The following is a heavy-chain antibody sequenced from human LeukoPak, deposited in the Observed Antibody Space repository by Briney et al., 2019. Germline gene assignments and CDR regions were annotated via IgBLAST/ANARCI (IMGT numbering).Heavy chain of an antibody. Sequence: PGGSLRLSCAASGFTVSSNYMSWVRQAPGKGLEWVSVIYSGGSTYYADSVKGRFTISRDNSKNTLYLQMNSLRAEDTAVYYCAREGVTTHPGMDDWGQGTTVTVSS. V-gene: IGHV3-66*01. CDR2: IYSGGST. CDR3: AREGVTTHPGMDD. CDR1: GFTVSSNY. J-gene: IGHJ6*02. D-gene: IGHD1-1*01.